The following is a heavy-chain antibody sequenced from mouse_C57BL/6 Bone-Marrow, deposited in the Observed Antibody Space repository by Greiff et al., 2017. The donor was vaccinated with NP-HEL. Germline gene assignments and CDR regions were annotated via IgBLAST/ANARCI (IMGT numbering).Heavy chain of an antibody. J-gene: IGHJ1*03. D-gene: IGHD2-2*01. CDR3: TRWLRYWYFDV. CDR2: ISSGGDYI. CDR1: GFTFSSYA. Sequence: EVKLMESGEGLVKPGGSLKLSCAASGFTFSSYAMSWVRQTPEKRLEWVAYISSGGDYIYYADTVKGRFTISRDNARNTLYLQMSSLKSEDTAMYYCTRWLRYWYFDVWGTGTTVTVSS. V-gene: IGHV5-9-1*02.